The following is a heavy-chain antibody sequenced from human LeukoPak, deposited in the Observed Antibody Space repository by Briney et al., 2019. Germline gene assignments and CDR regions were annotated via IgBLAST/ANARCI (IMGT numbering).Heavy chain of an antibody. CDR2: ISWDGGST. Sequence: GGSLRLSCAASGFTFDDYTMHWVRQAPGKGLEWVSLISWDGGSTYYADSVKGRFTISRDNSKNSLYLQMNSLRTEDTALYYCVKVSLAYCGGDCYSGFDYWGQGTLVTVSS. V-gene: IGHV3-43*01. J-gene: IGHJ4*02. D-gene: IGHD2-21*02. CDR1: GFTFDDYT. CDR3: VKVSLAYCGGDCYSGFDY.